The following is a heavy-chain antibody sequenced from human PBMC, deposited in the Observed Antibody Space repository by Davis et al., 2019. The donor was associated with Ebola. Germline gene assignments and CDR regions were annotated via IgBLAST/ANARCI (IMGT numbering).Heavy chain of an antibody. CDR3: ARHYRGYYYDSSGYPDY. CDR1: GFTFSSYG. Sequence: PGGSLRLSCAASGFTFSSYGMHWVRQAPGKGLEWVAVIWYDGSNKYYADSVKGRFTISRDNSKNTLYLQMNSLRAEDTAVYYCARHYRGYYYDSSGYPDYWGQGTLVTVSS. D-gene: IGHD3-22*01. CDR2: IWYDGSNK. J-gene: IGHJ4*02. V-gene: IGHV3-33*01.